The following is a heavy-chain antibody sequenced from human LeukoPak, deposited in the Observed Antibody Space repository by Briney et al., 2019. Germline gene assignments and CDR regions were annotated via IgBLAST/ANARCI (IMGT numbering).Heavy chain of an antibody. CDR2: IKTKSDGGTT. Sequence: PGGSLRLSCAASGFTFSNSWMIWVRQAPGKGLEWVGRIKTKSDGGTTDYTAPVKGRFTISRDDSKNTLYLQMHSLKIEDTAMYYCAGDYDHFDVWGRGTLVTVSS. CDR3: AGDYDHFDV. CDR1: GFTFSNSW. D-gene: IGHD4-17*01. V-gene: IGHV3-15*01. J-gene: IGHJ2*01.